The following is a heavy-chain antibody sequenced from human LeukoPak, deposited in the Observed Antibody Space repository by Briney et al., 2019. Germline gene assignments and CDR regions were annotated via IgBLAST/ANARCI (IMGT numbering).Heavy chain of an antibody. CDR1: GFTFSSFD. V-gene: IGHV3-13*05. J-gene: IGHJ3*02. CDR2: VGTAGDP. D-gene: IGHD6-6*01. CDR3: ARATRYRTSSDPLGRAFDI. Sequence: GGSLRLSCAASGFTFSSFDMHWVRQATGKGLEWVSAVGTAGDPYYPASVKGRFTISRENAKNSLYLQMNSLRAGDTAVYYCARATRYRTSSDPLGRAFDIWGQGIMVTVSS.